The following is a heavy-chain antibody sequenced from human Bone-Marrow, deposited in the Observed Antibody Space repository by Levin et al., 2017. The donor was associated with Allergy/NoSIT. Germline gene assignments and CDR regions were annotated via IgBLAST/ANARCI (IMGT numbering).Heavy chain of an antibody. CDR3: ARDGVRAAIDY. D-gene: IGHD2-15*01. J-gene: IGHJ4*02. CDR1: GFTFSSYG. V-gene: IGHV3-33*01. CDR2: IWYDGSNK. Sequence: GESLKISCAASGFTFSSYGMHWVRQAPGKGLEWVAVIWYDGSNKYYADSVKGRFTISRDNSKNTLYLQMNSLRAEDTAVYYCARDGVRAAIDYWGQGTLVTVSS.